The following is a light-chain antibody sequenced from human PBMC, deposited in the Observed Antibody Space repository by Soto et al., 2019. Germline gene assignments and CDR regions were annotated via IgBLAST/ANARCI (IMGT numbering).Light chain of an antibody. V-gene: IGLV2-11*01. J-gene: IGLJ1*01. CDR3: CAYAGSYTHYV. Sequence: QSALPQPRSVAGSPGPSVTISCTGTSSDVGGYNYVSWYQHHPGKAPKLLISDVSNRPSGVPDGFSGSKSGNTASLTISGLQAEDEADEYCCAYAGSYTHYVFGTGIKLT. CDR1: SSDVGGYNY. CDR2: DVS.